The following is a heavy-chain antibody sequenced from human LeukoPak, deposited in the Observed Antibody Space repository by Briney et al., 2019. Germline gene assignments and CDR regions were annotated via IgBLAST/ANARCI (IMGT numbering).Heavy chain of an antibody. J-gene: IGHJ6*03. CDR2: ISSSSSYI. Sequence: PGGSLRLSCAASGFTFSSYSMNWVRQAPGKGLEGVSSISSSSSYIYYADSVKGRFTISRDNDKNSLYLQMNSLRAEDTAVYYCARGGQPYYYYYMDVWGKGTTVTVSS. CDR3: ARGGQPYYYYYMDV. CDR1: GFTFSSYS. V-gene: IGHV3-21*01.